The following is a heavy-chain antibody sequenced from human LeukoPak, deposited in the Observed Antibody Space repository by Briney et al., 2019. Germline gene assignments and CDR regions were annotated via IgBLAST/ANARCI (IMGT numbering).Heavy chain of an antibody. CDR2: INHHGST. CDR3: ATRDF. CDR1: GGSISSYY. V-gene: IGHV4-34*01. Sequence: SETLSLTCTVSGGSISSYYWSWIRQPPGKGLEWIGEINHHGSTNYNPSLKSRVTISVGTSRNQFSLKLRSVTAADTAVYFCATRDFWGQGALVAVYS. J-gene: IGHJ4*02.